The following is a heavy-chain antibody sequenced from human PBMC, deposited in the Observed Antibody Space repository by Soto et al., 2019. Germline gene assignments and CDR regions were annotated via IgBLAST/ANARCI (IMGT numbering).Heavy chain of an antibody. CDR1: GFTFSSYW. CDR2: INSDGSST. CDR3: ARDTLYGERLFDY. D-gene: IGHD4-17*01. Sequence: EVQLVESGGGLVQPGGSLRLSCAASGFTFSSYWMHWVRQAPGKGRVWVSRINSDGSSTSYADSVKGRFTNSRDNAKNTLYLQMNSLRAEDTAVYYCARDTLYGERLFDYWGQGTLVTVSS. J-gene: IGHJ4*02. V-gene: IGHV3-74*01.